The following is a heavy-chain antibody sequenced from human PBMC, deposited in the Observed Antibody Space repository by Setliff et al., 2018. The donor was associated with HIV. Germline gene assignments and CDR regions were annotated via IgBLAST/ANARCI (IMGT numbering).Heavy chain of an antibody. V-gene: IGHV4-4*02. CDR2: VFHSGST. CDR1: RASIRSDNW. J-gene: IGHJ4*02. Sequence: LSLTCVVSRASIRSDNWWAWVRRPPGKGLEWIGEVFHSGSTNYNPSLKSRVTLTSDTSTDTVYMELRSLRSEDSAVYYCARVGGSGTYSTLDYWGQGTLVTVSS. CDR3: ARVGGSGTYSTLDY. D-gene: IGHD3-10*01.